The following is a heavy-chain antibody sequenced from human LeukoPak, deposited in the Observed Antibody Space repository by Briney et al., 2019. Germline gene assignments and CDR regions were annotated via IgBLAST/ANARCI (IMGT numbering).Heavy chain of an antibody. J-gene: IGHJ4*02. CDR1: GFTFSSYA. CDR3: ARAGGSGSLDY. CDR2: ISYDGSNK. V-gene: IGHV3-30-3*01. D-gene: IGHD3-10*01. Sequence: GGSLRLSCAASGFTFSSYAMHWVRQAPGKGLEWVAVISYDGSNKYYADSVKGRFTISRDNSKNTLYLQMNSLRAEDTAVYYCARAGGSGSLDYWGQGTLVTVSS.